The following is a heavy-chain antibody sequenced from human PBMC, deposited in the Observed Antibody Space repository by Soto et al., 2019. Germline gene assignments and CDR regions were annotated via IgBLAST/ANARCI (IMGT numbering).Heavy chain of an antibody. V-gene: IGHV1-69*13. J-gene: IGHJ4*02. Sequence: SVEVSCKASGGTFSSYAISWVRQYPGQGLEWMGGIIPIFGTANYAQKFQGRVTITADESTSTAYMELSSLRSEDTAVYYCANRPDSSGYYEDYWGQGTLVTVSS. CDR2: IIPIFGTA. D-gene: IGHD3-22*01. CDR1: GGTFSSYA. CDR3: ANRPDSSGYYEDY.